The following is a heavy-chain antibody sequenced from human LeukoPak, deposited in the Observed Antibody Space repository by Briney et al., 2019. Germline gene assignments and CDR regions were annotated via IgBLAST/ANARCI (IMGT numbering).Heavy chain of an antibody. Sequence: GGSLRLSCAASGFTFSSYWMHWVRQAPGKGLVWVSRINSDGSSTSYAGSVKGRFTISRDNAKNTLYLQMNSLRAEDTAVYYCARDGGIAARHYYYYYMDVWGKGTTVTVSS. V-gene: IGHV3-74*01. D-gene: IGHD6-6*01. CDR3: ARDGGIAARHYYYYYMDV. J-gene: IGHJ6*03. CDR2: INSDGSST. CDR1: GFTFSSYW.